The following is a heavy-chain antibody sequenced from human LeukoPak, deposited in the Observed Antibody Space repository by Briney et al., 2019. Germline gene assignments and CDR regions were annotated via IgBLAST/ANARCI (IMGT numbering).Heavy chain of an antibody. CDR2: IYPGDSDT. CDR3: ARRGYDSSGYTDAFDI. V-gene: IGHV5-51*01. J-gene: IGHJ3*02. Sequence: GESLKISCKALGYSFTTYWIAWVRQMPGRGLDWMGIIYPGDSDTTYSPSFQGQVTISVDKSISTAYLQWSSLKASDTAVYYCARRGYDSSGYTDAFDIWGQGTMVTVSS. D-gene: IGHD3-22*01. CDR1: GYSFTTYW.